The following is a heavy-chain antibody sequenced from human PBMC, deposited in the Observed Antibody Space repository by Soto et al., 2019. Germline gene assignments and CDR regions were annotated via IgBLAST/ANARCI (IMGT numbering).Heavy chain of an antibody. D-gene: IGHD6-6*01. Sequence: ASVKVSCKASGYTFTGYYMHWVRQAPGQGLEWMGWINPNSGGTNYAQKFQGWVTITADESTSTAYMELSSLRSEDTAVYYCAIEDIAARPSAYYFDYWGQGTLVTVSS. V-gene: IGHV1-2*04. CDR2: INPNSGGT. CDR1: GYTFTGYY. J-gene: IGHJ4*02. CDR3: AIEDIAARPSAYYFDY.